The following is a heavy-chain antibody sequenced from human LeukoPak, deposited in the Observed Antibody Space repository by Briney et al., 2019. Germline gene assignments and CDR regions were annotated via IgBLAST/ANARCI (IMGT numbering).Heavy chain of an antibody. CDR2: ISWNSGSI. D-gene: IGHD3-10*01. CDR1: GFNFDDYA. J-gene: IGHJ6*03. CDR3: ARQPYYYGSGSYYSDYYYYYMDV. V-gene: IGHV3-9*01. Sequence: GGSLRLSCAASGFNFDDYAMHWVRQAPGKGLEWVSGISWNSGSIGYADSVKGRFTISRDNAKNSLYLQMNSLRAEDTALYYCARQPYYYGSGSYYSDYYYYYMDVWGKGTTVTVSS.